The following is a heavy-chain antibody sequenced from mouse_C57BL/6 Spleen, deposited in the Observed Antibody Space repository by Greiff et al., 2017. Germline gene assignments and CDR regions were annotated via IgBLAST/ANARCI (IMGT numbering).Heavy chain of an antibody. D-gene: IGHD2-4*01. J-gene: IGHJ2*01. CDR1: GYSFTGYY. CDR3: AIRRGYDYDDY. CDR2: INPSTGGT. Sequence: EVKLMESGPELVKPGASVKISCKASGYSFTGYYMNWVKQSPEKSLEWIGEINPSTGGTTYNQMFKAKATLTVDKSSSTASMQLKSLTSEDSAVYYCAIRRGYDYDDYWGQGTTLTVSS. V-gene: IGHV1-42*01.